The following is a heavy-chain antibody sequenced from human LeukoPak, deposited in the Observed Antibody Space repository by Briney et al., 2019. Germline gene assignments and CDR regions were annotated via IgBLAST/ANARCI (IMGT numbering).Heavy chain of an antibody. V-gene: IGHV3-21*01. D-gene: IGHD3-22*01. J-gene: IGHJ4*02. CDR2: ISSSSSYI. Sequence: AGGSLRLSCAASGFTFSSYSMNWVRQAPGKGLEWVSSISSSSSYIYYADSVKGRFTISRDNAKNSLYLQMNSLRAEDTAVYYCARDLTHYYDSSGDDYWGQGTLVTVSS. CDR1: GFTFSSYS. CDR3: ARDLTHYYDSSGDDY.